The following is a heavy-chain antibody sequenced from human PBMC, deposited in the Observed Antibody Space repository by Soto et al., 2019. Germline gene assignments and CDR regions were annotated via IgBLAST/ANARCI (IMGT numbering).Heavy chain of an antibody. CDR3: ARDLLHYDFWSGYSAYFYYGMDV. Sequence: VGSVRLSCAASGFTFSSYEMNWVRQAPGQGLEWVSYISDSGGTVYYADSVKGRFTVSRDNAQNSVYLQMNSLRTEDTAVYYCARDLLHYDFWSGYSAYFYYGMDVWGPGTTVTVSS. CDR2: ISDSGGTV. CDR1: GFTFSSYE. D-gene: IGHD3-3*01. J-gene: IGHJ6*02. V-gene: IGHV3-48*03.